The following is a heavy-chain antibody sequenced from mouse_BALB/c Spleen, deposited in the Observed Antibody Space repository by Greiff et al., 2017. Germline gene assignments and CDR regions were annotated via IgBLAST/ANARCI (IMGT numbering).Heavy chain of an antibody. CDR3: ARKGYDWFAY. V-gene: IGHV1-80*01. Sequence: VKVVESGAELVRPGSSVKISCKASGYAFSSYWMNWVKQRPGQGLEWIGQIYPGDGDTNYNGKFKGKATLTADKSSSTAYMQLSSLTSEDSAVYFCARKGYDWFAYWGQGTLVTVSA. D-gene: IGHD3-1*01. CDR2: IYPGDGDT. J-gene: IGHJ3*01. CDR1: GYAFSSYW.